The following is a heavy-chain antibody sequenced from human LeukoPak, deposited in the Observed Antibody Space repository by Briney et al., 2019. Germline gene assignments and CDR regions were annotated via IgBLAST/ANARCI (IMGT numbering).Heavy chain of an antibody. V-gene: IGHV1-2*02. CDR2: INPNSGGT. Sequence: AASVKVSCKASGYTFTGYYMHWVRQAPGQGLEWMGWINPNSGGTNYAQKFQGRVTMTRDTSISTAYMELSRLRSDDTAVYYCATLYSSSSVFDYWGQGTLVTVSS. J-gene: IGHJ4*02. CDR1: GYTFTGYY. CDR3: ATLYSSSSVFDY. D-gene: IGHD6-6*01.